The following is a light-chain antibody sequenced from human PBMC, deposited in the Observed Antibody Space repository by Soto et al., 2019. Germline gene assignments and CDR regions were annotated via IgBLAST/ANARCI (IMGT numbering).Light chain of an antibody. CDR3: QQYVNSPIT. V-gene: IGKV3-20*01. CDR2: GAS. Sequence: EIVLTQSPGTLSLSPGERATLSCRASQSVSSSYLAWYQQKPGQAPRLLIYGASSRATGIPDRFSGSGSGTDFTLTISRLEPEDFAEYFCQQYVNSPITFGQGTRLEIK. CDR1: QSVSSSY. J-gene: IGKJ5*01.